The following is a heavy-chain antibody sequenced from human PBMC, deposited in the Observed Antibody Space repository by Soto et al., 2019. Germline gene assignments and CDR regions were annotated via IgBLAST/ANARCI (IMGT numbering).Heavy chain of an antibody. D-gene: IGHD3-3*01. Sequence: GGSLRLSCAASGFTFSSYAMSWVRQAPGKGLEWVSAISGSGGSTYYADSVKGRFTISRDNSKNTLYLQMNSLRAEDTAVYYCAKPQPYYDFWSGYRSWFDPWGQGTLVTVSS. V-gene: IGHV3-23*01. CDR2: ISGSGGST. CDR3: AKPQPYYDFWSGYRSWFDP. CDR1: GFTFSSYA. J-gene: IGHJ5*02.